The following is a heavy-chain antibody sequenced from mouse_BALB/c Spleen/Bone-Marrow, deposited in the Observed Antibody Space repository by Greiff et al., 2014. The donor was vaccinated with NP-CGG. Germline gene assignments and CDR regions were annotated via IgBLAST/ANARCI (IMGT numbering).Heavy chain of an antibody. CDR2: IDPANGNT. CDR1: GFNIKDTY. Sequence: VQLQQSGAELVKPGASVKLSCTASGFNIKDTYMHWVKQRPEQGLEWIGRIDPANGNTKYDPKFQGEATITADTSSNTAYLQLSSLTSEDTAVYYCARNGNYGAWFAYWGQGTLVTVSA. V-gene: IGHV14-3*02. J-gene: IGHJ3*01. D-gene: IGHD2-1*01. CDR3: ARNGNYGAWFAY.